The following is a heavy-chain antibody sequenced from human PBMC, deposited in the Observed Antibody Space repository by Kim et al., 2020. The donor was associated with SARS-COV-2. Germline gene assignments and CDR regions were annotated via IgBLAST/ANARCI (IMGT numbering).Heavy chain of an antibody. CDR2: IIPIFGIA. J-gene: IGHJ6*02. CDR3: ARGHYSGSGCYVYGMAV. CDR1: GGTFSSYA. Sequence: SVKVSCKASGGTFSSYAISWVRQAPGQGLEWMGRIIPIFGIANYAQKFQGRVTITADKSTSTAYMELSSLRSEDTAVYYCARGHYSGSGCYVYGMAVWG. D-gene: IGHD3-10*01. V-gene: IGHV1-69*04.